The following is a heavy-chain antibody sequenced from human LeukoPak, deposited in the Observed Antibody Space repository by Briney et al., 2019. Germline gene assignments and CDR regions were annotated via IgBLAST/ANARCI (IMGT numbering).Heavy chain of an antibody. V-gene: IGHV1-69*06. CDR1: GGTFSSYA. D-gene: IGHD1-26*01. Sequence: SVKVSCKASGGTFSSYAIRWVRQAPGQGLEWMGRIIPMFGTANYAQKIQGRVTITADKSTSTAYMELSSLRSEDTAVYYCACQIEVGATHRGFYYYMDVWGKGTTVTVSS. CDR2: IIPMFGTA. CDR3: ACQIEVGATHRGFYYYMDV. J-gene: IGHJ6*03.